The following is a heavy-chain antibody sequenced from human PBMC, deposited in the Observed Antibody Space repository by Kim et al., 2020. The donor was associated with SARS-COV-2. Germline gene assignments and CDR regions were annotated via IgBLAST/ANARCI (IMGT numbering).Heavy chain of an antibody. CDR3: ARGNTMVRGATRGYYYYGMDV. Sequence: ASVKVSCKASGYTFTSYAMHWVRQAPGQRLEWMGWINAGNGNTKYSQKFQGRVTITRDTSASTAYMELSSLRSEDTAVYYCARGNTMVRGATRGYYYYGMDVWGQGTTVTVSS. CDR1: GYTFTSYA. V-gene: IGHV1-3*01. CDR2: INAGNGNT. D-gene: IGHD3-10*01. J-gene: IGHJ6*02.